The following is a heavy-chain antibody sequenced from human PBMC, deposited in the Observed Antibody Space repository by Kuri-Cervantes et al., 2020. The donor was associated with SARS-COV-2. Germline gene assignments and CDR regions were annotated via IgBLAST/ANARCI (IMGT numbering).Heavy chain of an antibody. CDR1: GYSISSGYY. D-gene: IGHD3-10*01. Sequence: SETLSLTCAVSGYSISSGYYWGWIRQPPGKGLEWIGSIYHSGSTYYNPSLKSRVTISVDTSENQFSLKLSSVTAADTAVYYCARTYGSGTPPSYWGQGTLVTVSS. V-gene: IGHV4-38-2*01. J-gene: IGHJ4*02. CDR3: ARTYGSGTPPSY. CDR2: IYHSGST.